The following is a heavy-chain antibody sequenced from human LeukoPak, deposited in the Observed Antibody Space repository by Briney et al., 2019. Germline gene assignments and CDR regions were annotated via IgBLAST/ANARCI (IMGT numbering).Heavy chain of an antibody. V-gene: IGHV3-9*01. CDR1: GLTFDDYA. CDR2: ISWNSGSI. J-gene: IGHJ4*02. Sequence: GGSLRLSCAASGLTFDDYAMHWVRQAPGKGLEWVSGISWNSGSIGYADSVKGRFTISRDNAKNSLYLQMNSLRAEDTALYYCAKANLKGEKAMVTFFDYWGQGTLVTVSS. D-gene: IGHD5-18*01. CDR3: AKANLKGEKAMVTFFDY.